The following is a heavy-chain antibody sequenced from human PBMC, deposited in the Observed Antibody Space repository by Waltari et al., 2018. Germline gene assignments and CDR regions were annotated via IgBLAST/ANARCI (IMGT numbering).Heavy chain of an antibody. J-gene: IGHJ5*02. CDR1: GGSISSYY. Sequence: VQLQESGPGLVKPSETLSLTCPVAGGSISSYYWSWIRQPAGKGLEWIGRIDTSGSTNYNPSLKSRVTMSVDTSKNQFSLKLSSVTAADTAVYYCARDYLVVGAVGWFDPWGQGTLVTVSS. CDR3: ARDYLVVGAVGWFDP. CDR2: IDTSGST. V-gene: IGHV4-4*07. D-gene: IGHD3-22*01.